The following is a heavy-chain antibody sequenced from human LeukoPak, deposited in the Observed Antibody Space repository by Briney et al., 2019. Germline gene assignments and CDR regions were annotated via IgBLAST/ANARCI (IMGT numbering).Heavy chain of an antibody. V-gene: IGHV4-4*07. CDR2: IYTSGST. Sequence: SETPSLTCTVSGGSISSYYWSWIRQPAGKGLEWIGRIYTSGSTNYNPSLKSRVTISVDTSKNQFSLKLSSVTAADTAVYYCARSQVDTAMVTRRGPNYYYYYMDVWGKGTTVTISS. D-gene: IGHD5-18*01. CDR3: ARSQVDTAMVTRRGPNYYYYYMDV. CDR1: GGSISSYY. J-gene: IGHJ6*03.